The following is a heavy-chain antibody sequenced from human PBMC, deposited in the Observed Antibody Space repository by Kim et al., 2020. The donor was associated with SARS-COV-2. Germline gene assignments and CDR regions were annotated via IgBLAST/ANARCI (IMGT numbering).Heavy chain of an antibody. J-gene: IGHJ4*02. CDR1: GFTFSSYW. CDR3: ARVSPARGAFDY. CDR2: IKQDGSEK. Sequence: GGSLRLSCAASGFTFSSYWMTWVHQAPGKGLEWVANIKQDGSEKYYVDSVKGRFTISKDNAKNSLYLQMNSLRAEDTAVYYCARVSPARGAFDYWGQGILVTVSS. V-gene: IGHV3-7*03.